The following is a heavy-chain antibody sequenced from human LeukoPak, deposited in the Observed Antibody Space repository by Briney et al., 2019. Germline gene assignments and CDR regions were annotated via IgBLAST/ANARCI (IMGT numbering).Heavy chain of an antibody. J-gene: IGHJ4*02. CDR3: ARDRDDYGDYGHD. Sequence: SETLSLTCTVSGGSISSYYWSWIRQPPGKGLEWIGYIYYSGSTNYHPSLKSRVTISVDTSKNQFSLKLSSVTAADTAVYYCARDRDDYGDYGHDWGQGTLVTVSS. CDR1: GGSISSYY. D-gene: IGHD4-17*01. CDR2: IYYSGST. V-gene: IGHV4-59*12.